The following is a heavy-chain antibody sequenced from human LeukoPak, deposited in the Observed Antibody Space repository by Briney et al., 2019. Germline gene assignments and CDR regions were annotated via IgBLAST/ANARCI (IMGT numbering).Heavy chain of an antibody. J-gene: IGHJ4*02. V-gene: IGHV1-18*01. CDR3: ARGPYYDFWSGYIFDY. Sequence: ASVKVSCKASGYTFTSYGISWVRQAPGQGLDWMGWISAYNGNTNYAQKLQDRVTMTTDTSTSTAYMELRSLRSDDTAVYYCARGPYYDFWSGYIFDYWGQGTLVTVSS. CDR2: ISAYNGNT. CDR1: GYTFTSYG. D-gene: IGHD3-3*01.